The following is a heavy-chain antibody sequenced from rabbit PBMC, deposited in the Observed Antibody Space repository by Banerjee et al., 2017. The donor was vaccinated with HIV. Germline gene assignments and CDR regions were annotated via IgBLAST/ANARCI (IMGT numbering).Heavy chain of an antibody. V-gene: IGHV1S45*01. D-gene: IGHD4-1*01. CDR1: GFIFSDNYA. J-gene: IGHJ4*01. CDR2: INTDSGGRT. CDR3: ARDLAGVIGWNFNL. Sequence: QEQLVESGGDLVKPGASLTLTCTASGFIFSDNYAMCWVRQAPGKGLEWIACINTDSGGRTYYAGWAKGRFTISKTSSTTVTLQMTSLTAADTATYFCARDLAGVIGWNFNLWGPGTLVTVS.